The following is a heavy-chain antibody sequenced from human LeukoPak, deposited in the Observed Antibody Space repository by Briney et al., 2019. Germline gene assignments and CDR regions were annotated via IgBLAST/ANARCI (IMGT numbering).Heavy chain of an antibody. V-gene: IGHV3-21*01. CDR1: GFTFSDYS. CDR3: ARFALKTPPTD. CDR2: ISSSSTYI. Sequence: GGSLRLSCAASGFTFSDYSMNWVRQAPGKGLEWVSSISSSSTYIYYADSVKGRFTISRDNAKNSLFLQMNSLRAEDTAVYYCARFALKTPPTDWGQGTLVTVSS. J-gene: IGHJ4*02.